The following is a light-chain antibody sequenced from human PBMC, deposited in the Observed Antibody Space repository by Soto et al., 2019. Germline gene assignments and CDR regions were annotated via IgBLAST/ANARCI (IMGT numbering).Light chain of an antibody. J-gene: IGLJ1*01. V-gene: IGLV2-14*01. CDR3: SSFTSNRIYV. CDR1: NSDIGGYNY. CDR2: GVT. Sequence: QSALTQPASVSGSPGQSITISCTGTNSDIGGYNYVSWYRHHPGEAPKLMIYGVTNRPSGISGRFSASKSGLTASLTISGLQPEDEADYYCSSFTSNRIYVFGPGTKVTVL.